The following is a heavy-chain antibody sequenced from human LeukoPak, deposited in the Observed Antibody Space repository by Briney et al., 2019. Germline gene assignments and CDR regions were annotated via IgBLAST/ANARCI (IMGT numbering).Heavy chain of an antibody. J-gene: IGHJ4*02. CDR2: IKQDGSEK. Sequence: ETLSLTCAVYGGSFSGYYWSWIRQPPGKGLEWVANIKQDGSEKDYVDSVKGRFTISRDNAKNSLYLQMNSLRAEDTAVYYCARDSQAGGLSDNWGQGTLVTVSS. CDR3: ARDSQAGGLSDN. CDR1: GGSFSGYY. V-gene: IGHV3-7*01. D-gene: IGHD1-26*01.